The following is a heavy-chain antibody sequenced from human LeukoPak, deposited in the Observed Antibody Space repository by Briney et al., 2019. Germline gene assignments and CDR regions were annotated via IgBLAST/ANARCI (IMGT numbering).Heavy chain of an antibody. V-gene: IGHV3-30*02. D-gene: IGHD3-22*01. CDR2: IRYDGSNK. CDR1: GFTFSSYG. J-gene: IGHJ4*02. Sequence: GGSLRLSCAASGFTFSSYGMHWVRQAPGKGLEWVAFIRYDGSNKYYADSVKGRFTISRDNSKNTLYLQMNSLRAEDTAVYYCAKDLGYYYDSSGYYYGDYWGQGTLVTVSS. CDR3: AKDLGYYYDSSGYYYGDY.